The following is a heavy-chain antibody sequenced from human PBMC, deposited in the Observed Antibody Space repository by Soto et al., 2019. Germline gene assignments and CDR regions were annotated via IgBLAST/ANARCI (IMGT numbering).Heavy chain of an antibody. J-gene: IGHJ3*02. D-gene: IGHD6-25*01. CDR3: ARGSGAFDI. Sequence: GESLKISCAASGFTFSSYSMNWVRQAPGKGLEWVSYISSSSSTIYYADSVKGRFTISRDNAKNSLYLQMNSLRAEDTAVYYCARGSGAFDIWGQGTMVTVSS. V-gene: IGHV3-48*04. CDR1: GFTFSSYS. CDR2: ISSSSSTI.